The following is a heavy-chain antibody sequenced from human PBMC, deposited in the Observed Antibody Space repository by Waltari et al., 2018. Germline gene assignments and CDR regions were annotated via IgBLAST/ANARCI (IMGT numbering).Heavy chain of an antibody. CDR1: GFTFNTYA. J-gene: IGHJ4*02. CDR3: ARDLGGGSQDY. Sequence: EVQLLESGGGLVQPGGSLRLSCAASGFTFNTYAMSWVRQAPGKGLEWVSVIYSGGSTYYADSVKGRFTISRDNSKNTLYLQMNSLRAEDTAVYYCARDLGGGSQDYWGQGTLVTVSS. V-gene: IGHV3-66*01. D-gene: IGHD2-15*01. CDR2: IYSGGST.